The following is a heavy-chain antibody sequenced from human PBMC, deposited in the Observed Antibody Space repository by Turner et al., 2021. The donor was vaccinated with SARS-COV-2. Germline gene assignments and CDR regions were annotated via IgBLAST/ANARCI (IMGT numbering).Heavy chain of an antibody. D-gene: IGHD1-26*01. V-gene: IGHV3-30-3*01. J-gene: IGHJ3*02. CDR1: GFTFSVYA. CDR3: ARAYSGSYFGAFDI. CDR2: ISFDGSNE. Sequence: QVQLEESGGGVVQPGRSLRLSCAASGFTFSVYAMHWVRQAPGKVLEWVALISFDGSNEYYADSVKGRFTISRDNSKNTLYLQMNSLRAEDTSVYYCARAYSGSYFGAFDIWGQGTMVTISS.